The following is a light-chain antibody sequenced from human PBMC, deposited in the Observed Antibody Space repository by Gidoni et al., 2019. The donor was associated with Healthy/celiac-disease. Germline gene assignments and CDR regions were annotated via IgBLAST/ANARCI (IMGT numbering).Light chain of an antibody. CDR1: QSISSD. V-gene: IGKV1-39*01. Sequence: DIQMTQSPSSLSASVGDRVTITCRARQSISSDFNWYQQKPGKAQKLLISAASSLQRGVPSRFSGSGSRTYFTLTISSLQPEYFATYYCQQSYSTPLTFXGXTKVEIK. J-gene: IGKJ4*01. CDR3: QQSYSTPLT. CDR2: AAS.